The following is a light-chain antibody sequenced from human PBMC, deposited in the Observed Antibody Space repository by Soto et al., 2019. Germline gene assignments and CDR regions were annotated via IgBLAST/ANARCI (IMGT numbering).Light chain of an antibody. CDR3: AAWDDSLNAYV. CDR2: NNN. J-gene: IGLJ1*01. Sequence: QSVLTQPPSASGTPGQRGTISCSGSSSNIGSNTVNWYQQLPGTAPKLLIYNNNQWPSGVPDRISGSKSGTSASLAISGLQSEDEADYYCAAWDDSLNAYVFGTGTKLTVL. V-gene: IGLV1-44*01. CDR1: SSNIGSNT.